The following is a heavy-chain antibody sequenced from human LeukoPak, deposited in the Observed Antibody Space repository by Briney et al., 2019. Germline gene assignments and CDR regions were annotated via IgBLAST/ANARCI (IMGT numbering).Heavy chain of an antibody. V-gene: IGHV3-30*02. D-gene: IGHD2-15*01. CDR3: ASCGAATIWGAFDI. CDR1: GFTFSSYG. Sequence: GGSLRLSCAASGFTFSSYGMHWVRQAPGKGLEWVAFIRYDGSNKYYADSVKGRFTISRDNSKNTLYLQMNSLRAEDTAVYYCASCGAATIWGAFDIWGQGTMVTVSS. J-gene: IGHJ3*02. CDR2: IRYDGSNK.